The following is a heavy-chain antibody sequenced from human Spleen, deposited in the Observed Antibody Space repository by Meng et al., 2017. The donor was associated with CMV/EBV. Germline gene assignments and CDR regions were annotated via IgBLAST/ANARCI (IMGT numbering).Heavy chain of an antibody. CDR2: ISYDGSNK. Sequence: GGSLRLSCAASGFTFSSYAMHWVRQAPGKGLEWVAVISYDGSNKYYADSVKGRFTISRDNSKNTLYLQMNSLRAEDTAVYYCARWSGDYDFWSGYYRGKYFQHWGQGTLVTVSS. V-gene: IGHV3-30*04. CDR3: ARWSGDYDFWSGYYRGKYFQH. D-gene: IGHD3-3*01. J-gene: IGHJ1*01. CDR1: GFTFSSYA.